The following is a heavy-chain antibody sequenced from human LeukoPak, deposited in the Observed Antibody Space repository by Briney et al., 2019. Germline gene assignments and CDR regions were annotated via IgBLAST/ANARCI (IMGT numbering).Heavy chain of an antibody. V-gene: IGHV5-51*01. CDR2: IYPGDSDT. CDR1: GYRFTSYW. J-gene: IGHJ6*03. CDR3: ARHPYYVWGSYRGYYYYYMDV. D-gene: IGHD3-16*02. Sequence: GESLKTSCKGSGYRFTSYWIGWVRQMPGKGLEWMGIIYPGDSDTRYSPSFQGQVTISADKSISTAYLQWSSLKASDTAMYYCARHPYYVWGSYRGYYYYYMDVWGKGTSVTVSS.